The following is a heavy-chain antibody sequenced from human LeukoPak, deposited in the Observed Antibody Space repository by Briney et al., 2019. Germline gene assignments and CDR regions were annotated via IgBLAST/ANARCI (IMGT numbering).Heavy chain of an antibody. CDR1: GGSISSYY. V-gene: IGHV4-4*07. Sequence: SETLSLTCTVSGGSISSYYWSWIRQPAGKGLEWIGRIYTSGSTNYNPSLKSRVTMSVDTSKNQFSLKLSSVTAADTAVYYCARVTRSGYQRHYHYYYYMDVWGKGTTVTVSS. CDR2: IYTSGST. D-gene: IGHD3-3*01. CDR3: ARVTRSGYQRHYHYYYYMDV. J-gene: IGHJ6*03.